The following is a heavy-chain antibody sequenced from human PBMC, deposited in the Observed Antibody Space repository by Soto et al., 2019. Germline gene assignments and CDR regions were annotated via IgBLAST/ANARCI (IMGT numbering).Heavy chain of an antibody. CDR2: IYAGATT. V-gene: IGHV3-53*01. J-gene: IGHJ4*02. CDR1: GFTVSSNY. D-gene: IGHD2-15*01. CDR3: ARDRGDCSGGSCYGFDY. Sequence: GGSLRLSCAVSGFTVSSNYMGWVRQAPGKGLECVSVIYAGATTFHADSVKGRFTISSDNSRNTLYLQMNSLRVEDTAVYYCARDRGDCSGGSCYGFDYWGQGTQVTVSS.